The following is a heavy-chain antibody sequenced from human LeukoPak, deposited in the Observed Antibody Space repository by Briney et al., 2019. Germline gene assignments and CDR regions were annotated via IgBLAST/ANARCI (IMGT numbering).Heavy chain of an antibody. D-gene: IGHD2-2*01. Sequence: ASVKVSCTASGYTFTSYGISWVRQAPGQGLEWMGWISAYNGNTNHAQKLQGRVTMTTDTSTSTAYMELRSLRSDDTAVYYCARVYVYCSSTSCYYFDYWGQGTLVTVSS. CDR1: GYTFTSYG. CDR3: ARVYVYCSSTSCYYFDY. CDR2: ISAYNGNT. J-gene: IGHJ4*02. V-gene: IGHV1-18*01.